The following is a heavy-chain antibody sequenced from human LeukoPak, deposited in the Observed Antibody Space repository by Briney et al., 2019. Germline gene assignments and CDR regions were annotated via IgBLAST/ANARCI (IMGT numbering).Heavy chain of an antibody. V-gene: IGHV1-58*02. CDR3: ARSGTRYYFDY. CDR1: GFTFTSSA. D-gene: IGHD3-10*01. J-gene: IGHJ4*02. CDR2: IVVGSGST. Sequence: ASVKVSCKASGFTFTSSAMQWVRQARGQRLEWIGWIVVGSGSTSYAQKFQGRVTMTRDTSTSTVYMELSSLRSEDTAVYYCARSGTRYYFDYWGQGTLVTVSS.